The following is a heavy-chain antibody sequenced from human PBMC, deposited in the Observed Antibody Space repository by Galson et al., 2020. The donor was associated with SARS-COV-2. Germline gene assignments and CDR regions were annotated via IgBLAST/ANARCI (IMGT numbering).Heavy chain of an antibody. CDR3: ARPKDMATRRTFQY. CDR1: GYTFNTYW. D-gene: IGHD5-12*01. CDR2: IYPGDSET. Sequence: HGESLKISCKGSGYTFNTYWIGWVRQMPGKGLEWMGIIYPGDSETQYSPSFQGQVTMSADKSISTAYLYWSSLKASDTAIYYCARPKDMATRRTFQYWGQGTLVTVSS. J-gene: IGHJ4*02. V-gene: IGHV5-51*01.